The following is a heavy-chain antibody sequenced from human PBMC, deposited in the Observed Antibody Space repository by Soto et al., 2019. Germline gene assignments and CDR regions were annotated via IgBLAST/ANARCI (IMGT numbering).Heavy chain of an antibody. J-gene: IGHJ6*02. D-gene: IGHD2-15*01. CDR2: INHSGST. CDR3: ARCKDIVVVVAATGDTYYYYYGMDV. V-gene: IGHV4-34*01. CDR1: GGSFSGYY. Sequence: SETLSLTCAVYGGSFSGYYWSWIRQPPGKGLEWIGEINHSGSTNYNPSLKSRVTISVDTSKNQFSLKLSSVTAADTAVYYCARCKDIVVVVAATGDTYYYYYGMDVWGQGTTVTVSS.